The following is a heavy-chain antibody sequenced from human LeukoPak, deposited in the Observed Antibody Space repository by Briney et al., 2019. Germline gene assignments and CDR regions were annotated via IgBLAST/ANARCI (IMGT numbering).Heavy chain of an antibody. CDR1: GFTFSSYA. D-gene: IGHD6-13*01. Sequence: GGSLRLSCAASGFTFSSYAMHWVRQAPGQGLEYVSAISSNGGSTYYANSVKGRFTISRDNSKNTLYLQMGSLRAEDMAVYYCARIAAAGTIDYWGQGTLVTVSS. CDR3: ARIAAAGTIDY. CDR2: ISSNGGST. V-gene: IGHV3-64*01. J-gene: IGHJ4*02.